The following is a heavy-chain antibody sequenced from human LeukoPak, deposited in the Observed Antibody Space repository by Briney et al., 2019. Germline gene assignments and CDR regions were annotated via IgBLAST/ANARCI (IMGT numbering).Heavy chain of an antibody. Sequence: SETLSLTCTVSGYSISSGYYWGWIRQPPGKGLEWIGSIYHSGSTYYNPSLKSRVTISVDTSKNQFSLKLSSVTAADTAVYYCARDLLFSPSQLGYCSGGSCSGAFDIWGQGTMVTVSS. J-gene: IGHJ3*02. CDR3: ARDLLFSPSQLGYCSGGSCSGAFDI. CDR1: GYSISSGYY. V-gene: IGHV4-38-2*02. CDR2: IYHSGST. D-gene: IGHD2-15*01.